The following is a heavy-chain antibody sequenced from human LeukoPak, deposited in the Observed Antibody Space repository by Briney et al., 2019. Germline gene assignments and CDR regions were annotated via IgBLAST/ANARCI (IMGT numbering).Heavy chain of an antibody. J-gene: IGHJ4*02. Sequence: ASVKVSCKASGYTFTTYYIHWVRQAPGQGLEWMGIINPSGGSTSYVQKFQGRVTMTRDMSTSTVYMELSSLRSEDTAVYYCASQGYCSSTSCPPFDYWGQGTLVTVSS. CDR2: INPSGGST. V-gene: IGHV1-46*01. D-gene: IGHD2-2*01. CDR1: GYTFTTYY. CDR3: ASQGYCSSTSCPPFDY.